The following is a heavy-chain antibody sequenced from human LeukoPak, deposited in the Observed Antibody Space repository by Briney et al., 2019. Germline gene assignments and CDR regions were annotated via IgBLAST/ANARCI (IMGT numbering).Heavy chain of an antibody. V-gene: IGHV1-2*02. CDR1: GYTFTDYY. CDR3: ARRAREYSHDAFDI. CDR2: IYLNNGDT. J-gene: IGHJ3*02. Sequence: ASVKVSCKASGYTFTDYYIHWVRQAPGQRLEWMGWIYLNNGDTRSAEKFQGRVTMTSDTSISTAYMELSSLTSDDTAVYYCARRAREYSHDAFDIWGQGTMVTVSS. D-gene: IGHD5-18*01.